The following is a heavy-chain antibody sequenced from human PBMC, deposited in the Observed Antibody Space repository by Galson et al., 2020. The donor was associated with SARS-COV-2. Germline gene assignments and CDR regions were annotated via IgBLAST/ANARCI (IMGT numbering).Heavy chain of an antibody. D-gene: IGHD1-26*01. Sequence: GGSLRLSCAASGFTFSSYGMHWVRQAPGKGLEWVAVISYDGSNKYYADSVKGRFTISRDNSKNTLYLQMNSLRAEDTAVYYCAKLPVGIVGAAIDYWGQGTLVTVSS. CDR2: ISYDGSNK. CDR1: GFTFSSYG. J-gene: IGHJ4*02. V-gene: IGHV3-30*18. CDR3: AKLPVGIVGAAIDY.